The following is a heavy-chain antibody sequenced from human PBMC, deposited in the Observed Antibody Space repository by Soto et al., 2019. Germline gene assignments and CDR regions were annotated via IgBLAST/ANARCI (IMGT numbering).Heavy chain of an antibody. Sequence: QVQLVQSGAEVKKPGGSVKVSCKASGYTFTSYDINWVRQATGQGLEWMGWLNPNSGNTGDAQRYQGGVIMTRTTAISTAYIELSNLRSEDTAVYYCAREDSSGGSKDWGQGALVTVSS. CDR2: LNPNSGNT. V-gene: IGHV1-8*01. D-gene: IGHD6-19*01. J-gene: IGHJ4*02. CDR1: GYTFTSYD. CDR3: AREDSSGGSKD.